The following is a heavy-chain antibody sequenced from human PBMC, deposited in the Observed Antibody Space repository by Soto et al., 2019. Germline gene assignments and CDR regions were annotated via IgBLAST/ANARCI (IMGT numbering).Heavy chain of an antibody. Sequence: QVQLVQSGAEAKKPGASVKVSCKASGYTFTSYAISWVRQAPGQGLEWMGWISPYDGNTNYAQKLQGRVTMTPDTSTSTAYMELRSLRSDGPAVYYCAREGPPANYWGQGTLVTVSS. CDR2: ISPYDGNT. J-gene: IGHJ4*02. CDR1: GYTFTSYA. D-gene: IGHD2-2*01. CDR3: AREGPPANY. V-gene: IGHV1-18*01.